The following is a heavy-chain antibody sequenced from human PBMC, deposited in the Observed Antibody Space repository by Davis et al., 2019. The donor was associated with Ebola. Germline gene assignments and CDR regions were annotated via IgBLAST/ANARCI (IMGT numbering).Heavy chain of an antibody. CDR1: GFTFSSYW. V-gene: IGHV3-74*01. CDR2: INSDGSST. Sequence: GESLKISCAASGFTFSSYWMHWVRQAPGKGLVWVSRINSDGSSTSYADSVKGRFTISRDNAKNSLYLQMNSLRAEDTAVYYCARGDIVGDWFDPWGQGTLVTVSS. J-gene: IGHJ5*02. CDR3: ARGDIVGDWFDP. D-gene: IGHD2-15*01.